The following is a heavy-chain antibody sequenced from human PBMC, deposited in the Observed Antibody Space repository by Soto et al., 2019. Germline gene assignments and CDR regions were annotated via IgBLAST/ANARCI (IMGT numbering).Heavy chain of an antibody. Sequence: SETLSLTCAVYGGSFSGYYWSWIRQPPGKGLEWIGEINHSGSTNYNPSLKSRVTISVDTSKNQFSLKLSSVTAADTAVYYCARGLVDTAMVTFAYYFDYWGQGTLVTSPQ. CDR3: ARGLVDTAMVTFAYYFDY. D-gene: IGHD5-18*01. CDR2: INHSGST. V-gene: IGHV4-34*01. J-gene: IGHJ4*02. CDR1: GGSFSGYY.